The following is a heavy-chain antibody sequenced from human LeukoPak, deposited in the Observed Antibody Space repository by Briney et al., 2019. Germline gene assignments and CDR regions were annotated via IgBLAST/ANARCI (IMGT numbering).Heavy chain of an antibody. D-gene: IGHD3-10*01. CDR3: ARDDIYYGSDPIDY. CDR2: IKQDGSEK. V-gene: IGHV3-7*01. Sequence: PGGSLRLSCAASGFTFSSYWMSWVRQAPGKGLEWVANIKQDGSEKYYVDSVKGRFTISRDNAKNSLYLQMNSLRAEDTAVYYCARDDIYYGSDPIDYWGQGTLVTVSS. J-gene: IGHJ4*02. CDR1: GFTFSSYW.